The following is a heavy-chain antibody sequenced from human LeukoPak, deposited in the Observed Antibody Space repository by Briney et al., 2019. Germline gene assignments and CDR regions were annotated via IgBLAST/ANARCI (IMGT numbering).Heavy chain of an antibody. CDR1: GFTFDDYG. CDR2: INWNGGST. CDR3: ARGRITMIVVDAFDI. J-gene: IGHJ3*02. D-gene: IGHD3-22*01. Sequence: GGSLRLSCAASGFTFDDYGMSWVRQAPGKGLEWVSGINWNGGSTGCADSVKGRFTISRDNAKNSLYLQMNSLRAEDTALYYCARGRITMIVVDAFDIWGQGTMVTVSS. V-gene: IGHV3-20*04.